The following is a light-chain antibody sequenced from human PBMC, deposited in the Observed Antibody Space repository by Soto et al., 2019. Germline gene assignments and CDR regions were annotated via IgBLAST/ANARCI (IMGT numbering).Light chain of an antibody. J-gene: IGKJ1*01. V-gene: IGKV3-20*01. CDR3: HHHRTPPWT. CDR1: QSVSSTY. CDR2: GAS. Sequence: DIVLMQSPGTLSLSPGERATLSCRASQSVSSTYLAWYQQKLGQAPRLLINGASTRATGIPDRFSGSGSGTDFNLTISRLEPEDFAVYYCHHHRTPPWTFGQGTKVEIK.